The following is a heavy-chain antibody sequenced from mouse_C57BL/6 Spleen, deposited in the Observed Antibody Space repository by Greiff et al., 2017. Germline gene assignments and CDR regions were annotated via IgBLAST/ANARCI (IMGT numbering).Heavy chain of an antibody. CDR1: GFTFSSYA. D-gene: IGHD2-14*01. Sequence: EVKLVESGGGLVKPGGSLKLSCAASGFTFSSYAMSWVRQTPEKRLEWVATISDGGSYTYYPDNVKGRFTISRDNAKNNLYLQMSHLKSEDTAMYYCARDQGDRNYYAMDYWGQGTSVTGSS. CDR3: ARDQGDRNYYAMDY. J-gene: IGHJ4*01. CDR2: ISDGGSYT. V-gene: IGHV5-4*01.